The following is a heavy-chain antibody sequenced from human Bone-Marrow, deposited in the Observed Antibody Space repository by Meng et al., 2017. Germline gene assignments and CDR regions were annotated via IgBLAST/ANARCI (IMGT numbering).Heavy chain of an antibody. D-gene: IGHD5-18*01. CDR2: INHSGST. Sequence: QVRLQQWGAGLLKPSETRSLTCAVYGGSFSGYYWSWIRQPPGKGLEWIGEINHSGSTNYNPSLKSRVTISVDTSKNQFSLKLSPVTAADTAVYYCARGSWLQLWLQDYWGQGTLVTVSS. CDR3: ARGSWLQLWLQDY. J-gene: IGHJ4*02. CDR1: GGSFSGYY. V-gene: IGHV4-34*01.